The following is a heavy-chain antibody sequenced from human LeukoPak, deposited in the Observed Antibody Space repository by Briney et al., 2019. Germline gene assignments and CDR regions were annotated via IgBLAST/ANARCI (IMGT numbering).Heavy chain of an antibody. D-gene: IGHD6-25*01. J-gene: IGHJ5*02. V-gene: IGHV4-4*07. CDR2: IYTSGST. Sequence: PSETLSLTCTVSGGSISSYYWSWIRQPAGKGLEWIGRIYTSGSTNYNPSLKSRVTMSVDTSKNQFSLKLSSVTAADTAVYYCARDSYEQRDWYWFDPWGQGTLVTVSS. CDR3: ARDSYEQRDWYWFDP. CDR1: GGSISSYY.